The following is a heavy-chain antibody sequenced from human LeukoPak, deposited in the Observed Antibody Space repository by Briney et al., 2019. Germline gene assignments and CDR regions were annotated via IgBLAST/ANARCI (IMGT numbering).Heavy chain of an antibody. J-gene: IGHJ4*02. V-gene: IGHV3-7*01. CDR3: ARLLHYERSVYRPVDC. D-gene: IGHD5/OR15-5a*01. CDR1: GFTFSSHS. Sequence: GGSLRLSCAASGFTFSSHSMSWVRQAPGKGLEWVANVKEDGSEENHVDSVKGRFTISRDNAVKSLYLQMNGLRAEDTAVYFCARLLHYERSVYRPVDCWGQGTLVAVSS. CDR2: VKEDGSEE.